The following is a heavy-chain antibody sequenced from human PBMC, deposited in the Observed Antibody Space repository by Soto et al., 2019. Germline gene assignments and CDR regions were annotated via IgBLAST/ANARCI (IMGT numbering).Heavy chain of an antibody. D-gene: IGHD6-19*01. J-gene: IGHJ6*02. CDR2: TYYRSKWYN. V-gene: IGHV6-1*01. Sequence: PSQTLSLTCAISGDSVSSNSAAWNWIRQSTSRGLEWLGRTYYRSKWYNDYAVSVKSRITINPDTSKNQFSLQLNSVTPEDTAVYYCAREVEGQWLVEVGMDVWGQGTTVTVSS. CDR3: AREVEGQWLVEVGMDV. CDR1: GDSVSSNSAA.